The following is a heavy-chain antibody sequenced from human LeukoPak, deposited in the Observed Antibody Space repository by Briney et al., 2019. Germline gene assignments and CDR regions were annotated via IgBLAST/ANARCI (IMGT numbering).Heavy chain of an antibody. D-gene: IGHD3-3*01. CDR1: GFTFSSYA. CDR3: AKDQRITIFGVVYGPIDY. J-gene: IGHJ4*02. Sequence: GRSLRLSCAASGFTFSSYAMHWVRQAPGKGLEWVAVISYDGSNKYYADSVKGRFTISRDNSKNTLYLQMNSLRAEDTAVYYCAKDQRITIFGVVYGPIDYWGQGTLVTVSS. V-gene: IGHV3-30-3*01. CDR2: ISYDGSNK.